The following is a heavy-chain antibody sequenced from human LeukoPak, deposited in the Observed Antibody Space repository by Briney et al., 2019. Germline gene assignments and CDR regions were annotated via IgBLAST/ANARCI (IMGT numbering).Heavy chain of an antibody. CDR2: INSDGSST. CDR3: ARGWFGEFSLDY. J-gene: IGHJ4*02. V-gene: IGHV3-74*01. D-gene: IGHD3-10*01. CDR1: GFTFSSYW. Sequence: PRGSLRLSCAASGFTFSSYWMHWVRQAPGKGLMWVSRINSDGSSTSYADSVKGRFTISRDNAKNTLYLQMNSLRAEDTAVYYCARGWFGEFSLDYWGQGTLVTVSS.